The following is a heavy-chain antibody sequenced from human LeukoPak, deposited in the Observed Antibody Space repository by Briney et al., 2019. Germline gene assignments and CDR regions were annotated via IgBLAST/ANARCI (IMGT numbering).Heavy chain of an antibody. V-gene: IGHV3-21*01. CDR2: IDTSSSYK. CDR3: ARGRSITLLRGVAISDGFDI. D-gene: IGHD3-10*01. Sequence: GGSVRLSCAASGFTFSTHGMNWVRQAPGKGLEWVSFIDTSSSYKYYADSVKGRFTISRDNAKNSLYLQMKSLRADDTALYYCARGRSITLLRGVAISDGFDIWGQGTMVTVSS. J-gene: IGHJ3*02. CDR1: GFTFSTHG.